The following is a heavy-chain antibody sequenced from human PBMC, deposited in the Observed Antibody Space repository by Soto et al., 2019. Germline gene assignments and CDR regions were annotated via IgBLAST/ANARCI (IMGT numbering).Heavy chain of an antibody. V-gene: IGHV3-48*02. CDR2: ISGSSSTI. CDR3: TRESRNAPEKGDY. CDR1: GFTFSSYS. Sequence: EVQLVESGGGLIQPGGSLRLSCAASGFTFSSYSMNWVRQAPGKGLEWVSYISGSSSTIYYADSVKGRFTISRDNGKNLLYLLMSSLRDEDTAVYYCTRESRNAPEKGDYWGQGTLVTVSS. J-gene: IGHJ4*02.